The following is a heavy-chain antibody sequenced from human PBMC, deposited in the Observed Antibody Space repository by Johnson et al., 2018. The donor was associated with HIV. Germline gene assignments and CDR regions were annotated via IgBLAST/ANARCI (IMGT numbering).Heavy chain of an antibody. CDR1: GFSVSSKY. CDR3: AKGPLTVTRAFYI. D-gene: IGHD4-17*01. Sequence: VQLVESGGGLVQPGGSLRLSCAASGFSVSSKYMSWVRQAPGKGLEWVSVIFGGGTTYYTDSVKGRFTISRDNSKNTLYLQMNSLRAEDTAVYHCAKGPLTVTRAFYIWGQGTLITVSS. J-gene: IGHJ3*02. CDR2: IFGGGTT. V-gene: IGHV3-66*01.